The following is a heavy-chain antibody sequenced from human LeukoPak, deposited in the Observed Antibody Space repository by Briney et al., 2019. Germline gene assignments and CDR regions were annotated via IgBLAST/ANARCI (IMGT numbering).Heavy chain of an antibody. CDR2: IIPIFGTA. CDR3: ARCGAGPSFGVVIYYYYYMDV. CDR1: GYTFTSYD. J-gene: IGHJ6*03. D-gene: IGHD3-3*01. V-gene: IGHV1-69*13. Sequence: SVKVSCKASGYTFTSYDINWVRQATGQGLEWMGGIIPIFGTANYAQKFQGRVTITADESTSTAYMELSSLRSEDTAVYYCARCGAGPSFGVVIYYYYYMDVWGKGTTVTVSS.